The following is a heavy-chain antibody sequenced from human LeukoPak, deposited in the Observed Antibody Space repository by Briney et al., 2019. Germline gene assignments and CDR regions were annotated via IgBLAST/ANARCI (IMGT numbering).Heavy chain of an antibody. CDR2: IYHSGRT. D-gene: IGHD4-17*01. V-gene: IGHV4-4*02. Sequence: SGTLSLTCAVSGGSISSPNWWTWVRQPPGKGLGWIGEIYHSGRTNSNPSLESRVIMSVDKSKNQFSLKLTSVTAADTAVYFCARDVKRSDYHGAPHYWGQGTLVTVSS. CDR3: ARDVKRSDYHGAPHY. J-gene: IGHJ4*02. CDR1: GGSISSPNW.